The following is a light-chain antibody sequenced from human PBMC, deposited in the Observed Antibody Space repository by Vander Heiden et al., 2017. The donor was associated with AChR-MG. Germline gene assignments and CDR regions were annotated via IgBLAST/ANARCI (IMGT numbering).Light chain of an antibody. CDR1: QGISSY. V-gene: IGKV1-8*01. CDR2: AAS. CDR3: QQYYSYPYT. Sequence: AIRMTQSPSSFSASTVDRVTITCRASQGISSYLAWYQQKPGKAPKLLIYAASTLQSGVPSRFSGSGSGTDFTLKISCLQSEDFATYYCQQYYSYPYTFGQGTKLEIK. J-gene: IGKJ2*01.